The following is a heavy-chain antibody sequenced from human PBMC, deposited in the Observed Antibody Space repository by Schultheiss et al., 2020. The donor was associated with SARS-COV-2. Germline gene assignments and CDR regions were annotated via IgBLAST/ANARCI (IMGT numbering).Heavy chain of an antibody. D-gene: IGHD3-10*01. CDR1: GFTFSSYS. CDR2: IYSGGST. CDR3: TRDLGFGELLLDY. Sequence: GGSLRLSCAASGFTFSSYSMNWVRQAPGKGLEWVSVIYSGGSTYYADSVKGRFTISRDNSKNTLYLQMNSLRAEDTAVYYCTRDLGFGELLLDYWGQGTLVTVSS. J-gene: IGHJ4*02. V-gene: IGHV3-66*01.